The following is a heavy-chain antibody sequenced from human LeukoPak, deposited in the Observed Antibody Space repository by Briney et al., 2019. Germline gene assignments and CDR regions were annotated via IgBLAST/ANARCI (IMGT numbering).Heavy chain of an antibody. CDR2: INHSGST. CDR3: ARRRGYSSGWYGI. CDR1: GGSFSGYY. D-gene: IGHD6-19*01. Sequence: SETLSLTCAVYGGSFSGYYWSWIRQPPGKGLEWIREINHSGSTNYNPSLKSRVTISVDTSKNQFSLKLSSVTAADSAVYYCARRRGYSSGWYGIWGQGTLVTVSS. J-gene: IGHJ4*02. V-gene: IGHV4-34*01.